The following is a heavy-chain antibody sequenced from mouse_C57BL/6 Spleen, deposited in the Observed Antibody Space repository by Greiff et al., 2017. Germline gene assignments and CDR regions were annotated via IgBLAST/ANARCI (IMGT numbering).Heavy chain of an antibody. V-gene: IGHV14-3*01. D-gene: IGHD2-3*01. CDR1: GFYIKNTY. CDR2: IDPANGNT. Sequence: EVQLQQSVAELVRPGASVTLSCTASGFYIKNTYMHWVKQRPEQGLEWIGRIDPANGNTKYAPKFQGKATITADTSSNTAYLQLSSLTSEDTAIYYCARGGDGYLYAMDYWGQGTSVTVSS. J-gene: IGHJ4*01. CDR3: ARGGDGYLYAMDY.